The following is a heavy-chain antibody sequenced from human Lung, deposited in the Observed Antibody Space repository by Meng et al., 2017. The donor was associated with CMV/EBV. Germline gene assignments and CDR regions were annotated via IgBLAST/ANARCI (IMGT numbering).Heavy chain of an antibody. Sequence: ASVXVSXKAYGYSFNSYIISWVRQAPGQGLEWMGWVNSYTGDTDYAQQFQERITMTTDTSTTTVYMELRSLRTDDTAAYYCARISMIRGIIITGWFDPWGQGTLVTVPS. J-gene: IGHJ5*01. D-gene: IGHD3-10*01. CDR2: VNSYTGDT. CDR1: GYSFNSYI. CDR3: ARISMIRGIIITGWFDP. V-gene: IGHV1-18*04.